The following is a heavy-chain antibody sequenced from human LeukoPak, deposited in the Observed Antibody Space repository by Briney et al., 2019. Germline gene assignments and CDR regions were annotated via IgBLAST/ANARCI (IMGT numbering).Heavy chain of an antibody. CDR1: GGSFSGYY. CDR2: INHSGST. V-gene: IGHV4-34*01. J-gene: IGHJ4*02. Sequence: SETLSLTCAVYGGSFSGYYWGWIRQPPGKGLEWIGEINHSGSTNYNPSLKSRVTISVDTSKNQFSLKLSSVTAADTAVYYCARGPLHPYYDSSGYYDYWGQGTLVTVSS. CDR3: ARGPLHPYYDSSGYYDY. D-gene: IGHD3-22*01.